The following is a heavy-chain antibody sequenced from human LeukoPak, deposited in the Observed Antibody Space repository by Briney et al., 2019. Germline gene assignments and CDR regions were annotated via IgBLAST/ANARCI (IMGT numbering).Heavy chain of an antibody. CDR3: ARSWAAKWELPGQFDS. Sequence: PSETLSLTCSVSDGSMNNYYWNWIRQSPEKGLEWIGFVFSRGTTNYNPSFKSRLSMSIDISKMQFSLRLSSVTAADTAVYFCARSWAAKWELPGQFDSWGQGRLVSVSS. V-gene: IGHV4-4*07. CDR1: DGSMNNYY. D-gene: IGHD1-26*01. CDR2: VFSRGTT. J-gene: IGHJ4*02.